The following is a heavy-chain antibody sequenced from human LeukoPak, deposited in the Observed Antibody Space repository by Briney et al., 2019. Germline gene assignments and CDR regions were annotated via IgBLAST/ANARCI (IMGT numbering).Heavy chain of an antibody. J-gene: IGHJ4*02. V-gene: IGHV3-23*01. D-gene: IGHD3-3*01. CDR1: GFTFSSCA. CDR3: AKDPYSDFWSGYYFFGY. CDR2: ISGSGGST. Sequence: GGSLRLSCAASGFTFSSCAMSWVRQAPGKGLEWVSAISGSGGSTYYADSVKGRFTISRDNSKNTLYMQMSSLRAEDTALYYCAKDPYSDFWSGYYFFGYWGQGTLATVSS.